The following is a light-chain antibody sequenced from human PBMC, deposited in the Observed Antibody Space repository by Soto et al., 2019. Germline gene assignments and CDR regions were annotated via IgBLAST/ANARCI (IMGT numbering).Light chain of an antibody. V-gene: IGLV2-23*02. J-gene: IGLJ1*01. Sequence: QSALTQPASVSGSPGQSITISCTGTGSDVGSYNFVSCYQQHPGKAPKLMIYEVYKRPSGVSNRFSGSKSANTASLTISGLQTEDEADYYFCSYAGNSLYAFGTGTQLTVL. CDR2: EVY. CDR3: CSYAGNSLYA. CDR1: GSDVGSYNF.